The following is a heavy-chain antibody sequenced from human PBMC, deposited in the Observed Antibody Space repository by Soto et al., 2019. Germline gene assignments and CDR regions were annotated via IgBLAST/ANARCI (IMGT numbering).Heavy chain of an antibody. CDR1: GGSVSVYY. CDR3: PRGAGSSPPQY. CDR2: IYASGIP. J-gene: IGHJ4*02. V-gene: IGHV4-4*07. D-gene: IGHD3-10*01. Sequence: PSETLSLTCTISGGSVSVYYWTWIRQPTGKGLEWIGCIYASGIPNDNPSLRSRGTISADTSKNQISLNLTSWTAADPAVHSCPRGAGSSPPQYWGRGTLVTVSS.